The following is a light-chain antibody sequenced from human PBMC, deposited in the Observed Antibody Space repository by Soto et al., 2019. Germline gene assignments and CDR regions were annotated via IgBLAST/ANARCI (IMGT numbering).Light chain of an antibody. Sequence: QSVLTQPASVSGSPGQSITISCTGTSSDLGDYNYVSWYQQYPGQAPKLMIYDASNRPSGVSNCFSGSKSGNTASLTISGLQAEDEADYYCSSYITTSTAYVFGTGTKLTVL. CDR1: SSDLGDYNY. CDR3: SSYITTSTAYV. J-gene: IGLJ1*01. V-gene: IGLV2-14*01. CDR2: DAS.